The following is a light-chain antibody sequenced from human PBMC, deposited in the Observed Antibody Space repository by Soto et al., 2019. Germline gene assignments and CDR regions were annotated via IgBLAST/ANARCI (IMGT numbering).Light chain of an antibody. V-gene: IGKV3-20*01. CDR3: QQYGSSPT. Sequence: EIVLTQSPGTLSLSPGERATLSCRASQSVSSSYLAWYQQKPGQAPRLLIYGASSRATGIPDRFSGSVFGTDFTLTISRLEPEDFAVYYCQQYGSSPTFGQGTKVDIK. CDR1: QSVSSSY. J-gene: IGKJ1*01. CDR2: GAS.